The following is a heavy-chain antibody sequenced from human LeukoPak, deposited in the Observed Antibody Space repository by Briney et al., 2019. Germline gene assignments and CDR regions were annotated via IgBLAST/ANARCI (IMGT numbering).Heavy chain of an antibody. CDR3: ARGWKYRNGYTVTELGSGYFDY. J-gene: IGHJ4*02. D-gene: IGHD5-18*01. CDR1: GGSISSYY. Sequence: SETLSLTCSVSGGSISSYYWNWIRQPPGKGLEWIGYIYYSGRTNYSPSLKSRVTISVDTSKNQLSLKLSSVTAADTAVYYCARGWKYRNGYTVTELGSGYFDYWGQGTLVTVSS. V-gene: IGHV4-59*01. CDR2: IYYSGRT.